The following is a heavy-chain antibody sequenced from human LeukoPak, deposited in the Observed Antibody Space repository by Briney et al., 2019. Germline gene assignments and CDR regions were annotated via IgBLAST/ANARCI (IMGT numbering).Heavy chain of an antibody. D-gene: IGHD2-15*01. J-gene: IGHJ6*02. Sequence: PGGSLRLSCSASGFPFSSYAMHWVRQAPGKGLEYVAGISDSGGSTYYADSVKGRFTISRDNSKNTLYLQMSSLRAEDTAVYFCVRGYSFGPYGMDVWGQGTTVTVS. CDR3: VRGYSFGPYGMDV. V-gene: IGHV3-64D*09. CDR2: ISDSGGST. CDR1: GFPFSSYA.